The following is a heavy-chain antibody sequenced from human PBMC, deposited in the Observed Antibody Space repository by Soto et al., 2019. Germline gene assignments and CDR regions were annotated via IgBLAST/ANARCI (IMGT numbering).Heavy chain of an antibody. J-gene: IGHJ6*02. CDR1: GGSISSGEYY. CDR2: ISYSGST. Sequence: SETLSLTCTVSGGSISSGEYYWTWIRQPPGKGLEWIGCISYSGSTHYSPSLKSRVSITVDTSKNQFSLNLTSVRAEDTAVYYCTTQGREHLPDVVDVWGQGTTVTVSS. V-gene: IGHV4-30-4*01. CDR3: TTQGREHLPDVVDV. D-gene: IGHD3-3*02.